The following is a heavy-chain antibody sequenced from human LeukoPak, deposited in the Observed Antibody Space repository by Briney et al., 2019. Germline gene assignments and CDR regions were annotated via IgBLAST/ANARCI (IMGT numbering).Heavy chain of an antibody. CDR3: VRGLGATVGWFDP. CDR1: GGSISSYY. CDR2: IYYSGST. Sequence: SETLSLTCTVSGGSISSYYWSWIRQPPGKGLEWIGYIYYSGSTNYNPSLKSRVTISVDTSKNQFSLKLSSVTAADTAVYYCVRGLGATVGWFDPWGQGTLVTVSS. V-gene: IGHV4-59*01. J-gene: IGHJ5*02. D-gene: IGHD1-26*01.